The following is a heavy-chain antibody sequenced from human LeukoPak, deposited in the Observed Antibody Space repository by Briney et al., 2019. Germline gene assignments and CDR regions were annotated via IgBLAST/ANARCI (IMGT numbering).Heavy chain of an antibody. Sequence: SETLSLTCAVFGGSISSNNWWSWVRQPPGKGQEWIGEIFRSGSTNYNPSLKSRVTISVDKSKNQFSLKLNSVTAADTAVYYCARAEPRGSVWYPYWGQGTLVTVSS. CDR1: GGSISSNNW. CDR3: ARAEPRGSVWYPY. V-gene: IGHV4-4*02. D-gene: IGHD6-13*01. J-gene: IGHJ4*02. CDR2: IFRSGST.